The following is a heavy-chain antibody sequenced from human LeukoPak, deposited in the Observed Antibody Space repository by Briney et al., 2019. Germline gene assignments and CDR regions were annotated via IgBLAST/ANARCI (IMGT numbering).Heavy chain of an antibody. J-gene: IGHJ5*02. CDR1: GYTFGNFG. V-gene: IGHV1-18*01. CDR3: ARDYEIPVRYDCFDP. Sequence: GASVKVSCKAAGYTFGNFGISWVRQAPGQGLEWMGWISGYNGETNYAQKFQGRVTMTTDTSANTAYMEVRSLRSDDTAVYYCARDYEIPVRYDCFDPWGQGTLVIVSS. CDR2: ISGYNGET. D-gene: IGHD2-2*01.